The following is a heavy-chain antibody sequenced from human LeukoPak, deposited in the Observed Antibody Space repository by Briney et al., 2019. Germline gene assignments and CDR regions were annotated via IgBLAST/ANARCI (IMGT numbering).Heavy chain of an antibody. J-gene: IGHJ5*02. CDR2: ISSTTNIR. CDR3: TRDAGFRFDP. CDR1: GFTFSSYE. Sequence: PGGSLRLSCAASGFTFSSYEMNWVRQAPGKGLEWVSYISSTTNIRYYADSVKGRFTISRDNAKNSLYLQMHSLRAEDTALYYCTRDAGFRFDPWGQGTLVTVSS. V-gene: IGHV3-48*03.